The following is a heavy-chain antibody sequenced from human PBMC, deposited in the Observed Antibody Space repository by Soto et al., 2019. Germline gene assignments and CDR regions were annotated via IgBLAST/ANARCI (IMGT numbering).Heavy chain of an antibody. CDR2: IYYTGST. Sequence: PSETLSLTCTVSGGSISSGDYYWSWIRQPPGKGLEWIGYIYYTGSTNYNPSLKSRVTISVDTSKNHFSLKLSSVTAADTAVYYCARDGYTLTPNYYYGMDVWGQGTTVTVS. CDR1: GGSISSGDYY. V-gene: IGHV4-61*03. J-gene: IGHJ6*02. D-gene: IGHD4-4*01. CDR3: ARDGYTLTPNYYYGMDV.